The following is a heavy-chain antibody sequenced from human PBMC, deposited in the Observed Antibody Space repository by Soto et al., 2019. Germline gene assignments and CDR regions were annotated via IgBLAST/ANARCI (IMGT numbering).Heavy chain of an antibody. V-gene: IGHV3-33*01. CDR1: GFTFSSYG. CDR2: VWYDGSNK. Sequence: GGSLRLSCAASGFTFSSYGMHWVRQAPGKGLEWVAVVWYDGSNKYYADSVEGRFTISRDNSKNTLYLQMSSLRSEDTAVYYCARGSLPLTGTSWFDPWGQGTLVTVSS. D-gene: IGHD1-7*01. J-gene: IGHJ5*02. CDR3: ARGSLPLTGTSWFDP.